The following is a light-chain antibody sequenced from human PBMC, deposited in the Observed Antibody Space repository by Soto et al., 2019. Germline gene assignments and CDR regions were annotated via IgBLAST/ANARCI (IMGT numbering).Light chain of an antibody. V-gene: IGKV1-5*01. CDR3: QQYTSYWT. Sequence: DIQITQSPSTLSASVGDRVTMTCRACQNVSKCLSSYQQKPGKAPNLLIYAASTLEDVVPSMFSGRGAGAVFTLTISMLHTDDDASYYCQQYTSYWTFGQGTKVDI. CDR1: QNVSKC. J-gene: IGKJ1*01. CDR2: AAS.